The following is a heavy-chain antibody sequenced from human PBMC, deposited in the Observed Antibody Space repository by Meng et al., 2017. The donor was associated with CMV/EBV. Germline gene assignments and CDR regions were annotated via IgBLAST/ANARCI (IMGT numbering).Heavy chain of an antibody. Sequence: SETLSLTCAVYGGSFSGYYWSWIRQPPGKGLEWIGEINHSVSTNYNPSLKSRVTISVDTTKNQLSLKLSSVTAADTAVYYCARREYIVVVPAAPGGFDYWGQGTLVTVSS. D-gene: IGHD2-2*01. J-gene: IGHJ4*02. CDR3: ARREYIVVVPAAPGGFDY. CDR1: GGSFSGYY. CDR2: INHSVST. V-gene: IGHV4-34*01.